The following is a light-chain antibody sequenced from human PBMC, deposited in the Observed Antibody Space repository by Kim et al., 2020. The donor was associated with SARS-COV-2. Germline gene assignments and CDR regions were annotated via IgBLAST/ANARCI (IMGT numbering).Light chain of an antibody. J-gene: IGLJ2*01. Sequence: SSELTQDPVVSVALGQTVRITCQGDSLRSSYATWYQQKPRQAPVLVIYGRNNRRSGIPDRFSGSASGNTASLTISGTQAEDEADFYCQSRDSGGKVVLGGETQLTVL. CDR3: QSRDSGGKVV. CDR1: SLRSSY. V-gene: IGLV3-19*01. CDR2: GRN.